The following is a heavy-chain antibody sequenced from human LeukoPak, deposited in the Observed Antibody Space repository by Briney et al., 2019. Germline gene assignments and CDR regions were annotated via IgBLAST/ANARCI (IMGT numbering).Heavy chain of an antibody. CDR3: AKQLGYCSDGSCYFPY. J-gene: IGHJ4*02. D-gene: IGHD2-15*01. V-gene: IGHV3-23*01. Sequence: GGSLRLPCAVSGFTFSGFWMSWSRQAPGKGLEWVSAISNNGGYTYYADSVQGRFTISRDNSKSTLYLQMNSLRAEDTAVYYCAKQLGYCSDGSCYFPYWGQGTLVTVSS. CDR2: ISNNGGYT. CDR1: GFTFSGFW.